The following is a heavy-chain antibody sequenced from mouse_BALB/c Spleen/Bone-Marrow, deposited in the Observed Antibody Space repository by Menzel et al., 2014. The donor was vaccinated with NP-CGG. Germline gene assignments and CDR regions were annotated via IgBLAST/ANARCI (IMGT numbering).Heavy chain of an antibody. D-gene: IGHD2-10*02. CDR2: ISSGGSHT. J-gene: IGHJ1*01. V-gene: IGHV5-6*02. Sequence: EVMLVESGGDLVKPGGSLKLSCAASGFTFSSYGMSWVRQTPDKRLEWVATISSGGSHTYYPDSVKGRFTISRVNAKNTLYLQMSSLKSEDTAIYYCARRGYDNSYWYFGVWGAGTTVTVSS. CDR1: GFTFSSYG. CDR3: ARRGYDNSYWYFGV.